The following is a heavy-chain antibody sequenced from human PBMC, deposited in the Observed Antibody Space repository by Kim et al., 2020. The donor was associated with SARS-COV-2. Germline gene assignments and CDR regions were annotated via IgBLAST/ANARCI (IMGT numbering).Heavy chain of an antibody. J-gene: IGHJ4*02. CDR1: GFTFGDYA. D-gene: IGHD1-7*01. Sequence: GGSLRLSCAASGFTFGDYAMHWVRQAPGKGLEWVSGISWNSGSIGYADSVKGRFTISRDNAKNSLYLQMNSLRAEDTALYYCAKDSPHTTGGITGTTGPLGYWGQGTLVTVSS. CDR2: ISWNSGSI. CDR3: AKDSPHTTGGITGTTGPLGY. V-gene: IGHV3-9*01.